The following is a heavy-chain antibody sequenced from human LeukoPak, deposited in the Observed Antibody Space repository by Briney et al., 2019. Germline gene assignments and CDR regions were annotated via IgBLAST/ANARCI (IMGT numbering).Heavy chain of an antibody. CDR2: ITSDGSST. V-gene: IGHV3-74*01. D-gene: IGHD5-12*01. CDR3: ASLEVYSGYDSIPNGQGDY. Sequence: PGGSLRLSCEASGFSFSITWMHWVRQPPGQGLVWVARITSDGSSTSYADSVKGRFTISRDNAKNTLYLQMNSLRAEDTAVYYCASLEVYSGYDSIPNGQGDYWGQGTLVTVSS. CDR1: GFSFSITW. J-gene: IGHJ4*02.